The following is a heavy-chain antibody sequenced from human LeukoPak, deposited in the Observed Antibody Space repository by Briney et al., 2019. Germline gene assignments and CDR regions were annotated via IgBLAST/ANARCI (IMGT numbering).Heavy chain of an antibody. CDR3: AKARGSCLDY. V-gene: IGHV3-23*01. CDR1: GFTFTNYA. J-gene: IGHJ4*02. CDR2: ISGSGGST. D-gene: IGHD1-26*01. Sequence: GGSLRLSCAASGFTFTNYAMTWVRQAPGKGLEWVSAISGSGGSTYYADSVKGRFTISRDNSKNTLYLQMNSLRAEDTAVYYCAKARGSCLDYWGQGTLVTVSS.